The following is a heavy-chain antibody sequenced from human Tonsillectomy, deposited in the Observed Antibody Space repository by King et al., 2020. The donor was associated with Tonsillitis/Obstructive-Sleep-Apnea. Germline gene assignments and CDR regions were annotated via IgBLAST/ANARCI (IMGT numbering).Heavy chain of an antibody. J-gene: IGHJ4*02. CDR2: IYRGGTS. Sequence: VQLVESGGGLIQPGKSLRLSCAASGFTVSGNYMSWVRQAPGKGLEWFSLIYRGGTSSYADSVKGRFTISRDNSKNKVYLQMNSLRAEDTAVYFCARVFDYGTKPGIAQDWGQGTLVTVSS. CDR1: GFTVSGNY. CDR3: ARVFDYGTKPGIAQD. D-gene: IGHD6-13*01. V-gene: IGHV3-53*01.